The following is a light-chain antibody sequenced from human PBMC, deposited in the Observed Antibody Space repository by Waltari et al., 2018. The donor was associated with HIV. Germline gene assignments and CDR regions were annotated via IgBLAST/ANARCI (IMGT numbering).Light chain of an antibody. J-gene: IGKJ4*01. Sequence: DIQMTQSPSSLSASVGDTVTITCRASQRIDTSLNWYQHKPGQAPQLLIYAAFNLQSGVPSRFTGGGFGTEFTLTINTLQVEDFATYYCQQSYKIPRTFGGGTKLEIK. CDR3: QQSYKIPRT. CDR1: QRIDTS. CDR2: AAF. V-gene: IGKV1-39*01.